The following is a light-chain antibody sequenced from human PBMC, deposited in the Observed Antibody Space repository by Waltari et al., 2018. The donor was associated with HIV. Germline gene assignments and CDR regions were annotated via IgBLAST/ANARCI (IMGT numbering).Light chain of an antibody. CDR3: YSRDTSGIHFV. CDR1: ALPNKY. CDR2: DDT. Sequence: SYELTQPPSVSVSPGQTARITCSGAALPNKYAYWYQQKSGQAPILVIYDDTKRPSGIPERFSGSTSGTMATLTISGAQVEDEADYYCYSRDTSGIHFVFGTGTKVTVL. V-gene: IGLV3-10*01. J-gene: IGLJ1*01.